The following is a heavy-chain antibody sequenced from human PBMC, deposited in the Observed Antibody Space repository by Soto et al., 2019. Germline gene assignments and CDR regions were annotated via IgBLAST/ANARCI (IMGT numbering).Heavy chain of an antibody. J-gene: IGHJ4*02. Sequence: EVQLVESGGGLVQPGGSLRLSCAASGFTFSGDWMHWVRQAAGKGLVWVSRINMDGGSTNYADSVKGRFTISRDNAKNTLYPQINSLAVHDTAVYYCARGPRGLYHHDYWGQGALVTVSS. CDR2: INMDGGST. D-gene: IGHD2-2*01. CDR3: ARGPRGLYHHDY. CDR1: GFTFSGDW. V-gene: IGHV3-74*01.